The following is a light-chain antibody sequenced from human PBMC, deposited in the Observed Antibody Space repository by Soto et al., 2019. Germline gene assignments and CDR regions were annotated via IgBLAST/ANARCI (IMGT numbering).Light chain of an antibody. V-gene: IGKV1-39*01. CDR1: QSISTN. CDR3: QQSYITLYS. Sequence: DIQMTQFPSSLSASVGDRVTITCRASQSISTNLSWYQKKPGIAPKLLIYAASTLQSGVSSRFSGTGSGTDFSLTISSLQPEDFAIYFCQQSYITLYSFGQGTNLEIK. CDR2: AAS. J-gene: IGKJ2*03.